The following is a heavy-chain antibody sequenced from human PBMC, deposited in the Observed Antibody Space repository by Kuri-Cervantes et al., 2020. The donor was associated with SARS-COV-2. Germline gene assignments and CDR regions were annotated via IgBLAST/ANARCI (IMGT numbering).Heavy chain of an antibody. CDR3: ATPSYYDSSGSYDAFDI. D-gene: IGHD3-22*01. CDR1: GFTFVGSG. CDR2: INPNSGGT. Sequence: ASVKVSCKASGFTFVGSGVHWVRQAPGQGLEWMGWINPNSGGTNYAQKFQGRVTMTRDTSISTAYMELSRLRSDDTAVYYCATPSYYDSSGSYDAFDIWGQGTMVTVSS. J-gene: IGHJ3*02. V-gene: IGHV1-2*02.